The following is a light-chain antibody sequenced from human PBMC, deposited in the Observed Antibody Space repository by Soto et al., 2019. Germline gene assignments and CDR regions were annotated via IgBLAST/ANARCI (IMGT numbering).Light chain of an antibody. CDR2: AAS. J-gene: IGKJ1*01. V-gene: IGKV1-17*01. Sequence: DIQMTQSPSSLSASVGDRVTITCRASQGIRSDLAWYQHKPGKAPKRLIYAASTLHSGVPSRFGGSGSGTEFSLKISSLQPEDFADYYYLQYNKSSWTFCQGTKVEIK. CDR3: LQYNKSSWT. CDR1: QGIRSD.